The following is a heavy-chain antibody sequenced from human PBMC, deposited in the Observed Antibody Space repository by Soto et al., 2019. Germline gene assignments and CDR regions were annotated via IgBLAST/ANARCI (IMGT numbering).Heavy chain of an antibody. CDR3: AKQQVTGMDPFDY. CDR1: GFMFSSYA. J-gene: IGHJ4*02. CDR2: ISGSGGST. V-gene: IGHV3-23*01. D-gene: IGHD2-8*01. Sequence: PGGSLRLSCAASGFMFSSYALSWVRQAPGKGLEWVSVISGSGGSTDYADSVKGRFTISRDNAKNTLYMQMNSLRVEDTAVYYCAKQQVTGMDPFDYWGQGTLVTVSS.